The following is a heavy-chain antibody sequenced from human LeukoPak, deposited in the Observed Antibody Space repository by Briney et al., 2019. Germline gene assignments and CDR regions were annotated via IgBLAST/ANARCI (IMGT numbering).Heavy chain of an antibody. CDR3: ARDGGYSSGQSDY. D-gene: IGHD6-19*01. CDR2: INPNSGGT. J-gene: IGHJ4*02. CDR1: GYTFTGYY. Sequence: GASVKVSCKASGYTFTGYYMLWVRQAPGQGLEWMGWINPNSGGTNYAQKFQGRVTMTRDTSISTAYMELSRVRSDDTAVYYCARDGGYSSGQSDYWGQGTLVTVSS. V-gene: IGHV1-2*02.